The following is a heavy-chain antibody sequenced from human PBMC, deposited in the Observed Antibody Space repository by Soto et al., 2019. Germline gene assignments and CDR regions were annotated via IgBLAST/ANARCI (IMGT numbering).Heavy chain of an antibody. Sequence: QVQLVQSGAEVKKPGASVKVSCKASGYPFTSYTISWVRHAPGQGLEWVGWISGYDGNTDYAQKLQGRVTMTTDTFTSTAYMDLRSLRSDDTAVYYCARHNSQWRNWFDPWGQGTLVTVSS. V-gene: IGHV1-18*01. CDR1: GYPFTSYT. CDR3: ARHNSQWRNWFDP. J-gene: IGHJ5*02. CDR2: ISGYDGNT. D-gene: IGHD1-1*01.